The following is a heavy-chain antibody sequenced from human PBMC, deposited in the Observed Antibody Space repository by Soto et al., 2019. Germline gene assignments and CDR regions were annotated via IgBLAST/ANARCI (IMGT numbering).Heavy chain of an antibody. CDR1: GGSMISYY. CDR3: AGGQRFSDWFDS. D-gene: IGHD3-3*01. V-gene: IGHV4-4*07. Sequence: SETLSLTCSVSGGSMISYYCTWIRHPSVKGREWIGRVYSSGGTHYNPSLKSRVTISLDTSKNQLSLRLISVTAADTAVYSCAGGQRFSDWFDSLRQGTLITVSS. J-gene: IGHJ5*01. CDR2: VYSSGGT.